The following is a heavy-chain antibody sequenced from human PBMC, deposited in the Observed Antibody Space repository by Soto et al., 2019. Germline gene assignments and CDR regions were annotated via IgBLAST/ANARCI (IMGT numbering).Heavy chain of an antibody. D-gene: IGHD1-7*01. V-gene: IGHV4-39*01. CDR3: ARHLQPIRWNYGFDY. J-gene: IGHJ4*02. CDR2: IDYSGSA. Sequence: QLQLQESGPGLVKPSETLSLTCTVSGGSISSSSYYCGWIRQPPGQGLEWIGSIDYSGSAYYNPSLKCQVTISVDTPKNHFSLKRSSVTAADTAVYYCARHLQPIRWNYGFDYWGQGTLVTVSS. CDR1: GGSISSSSYY.